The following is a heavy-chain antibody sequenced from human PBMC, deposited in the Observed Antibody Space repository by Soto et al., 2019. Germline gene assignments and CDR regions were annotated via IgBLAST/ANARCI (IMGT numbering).Heavy chain of an antibody. CDR2: IYWDDTK. J-gene: IGHJ1*01. CDR1: GFSLSSSGVG. V-gene: IGHV2-5*02. Sequence: QITLKESGPTLVKPTQTLTLTCTFSGFSLSSSGVGVGWIRQPPGKALEWVALIYWDDTKRYSPSLKSGLTITKDTSKNQVVLTMTNMDPVDTATSYCAHIRVTMIVGAGYFQHWGQGTLGTVSS. D-gene: IGHD3-22*01. CDR3: AHIRVTMIVGAGYFQH.